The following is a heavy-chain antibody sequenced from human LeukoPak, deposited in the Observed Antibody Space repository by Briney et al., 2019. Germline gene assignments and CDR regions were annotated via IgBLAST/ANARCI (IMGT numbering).Heavy chain of an antibody. CDR2: INHSGST. J-gene: IGHJ6*02. V-gene: IGHV4-34*01. D-gene: IGHD2-21*01. CDR3: ARGVKVNYYYYGMDV. CDR1: GGSFSGYY. Sequence: PSETLSLTCAVYGGSFSGYYWSWIRQPPGKGLEWIGEINHSGSTNYNPSLKSRVTISVDTSKNQFSLKLSSVTAADTAVYYCARGVKVNYYYYGMDVWGQGTTVTVSS.